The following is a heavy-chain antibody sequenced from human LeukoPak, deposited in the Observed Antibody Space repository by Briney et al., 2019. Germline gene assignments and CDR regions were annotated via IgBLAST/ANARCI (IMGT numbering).Heavy chain of an antibody. CDR3: ARDPPYRYCSSTSCFQPPDY. V-gene: IGHV1-2*06. CDR2: INPNSGGT. Sequence: ASVKVSCKASGYTFTGYYMHWVRQAPGQGLEWMGRINPNSGGTNYAQKFQGRVTMTRDMSISTAYMELSRLRSDDTAVYYCARDPPYRYCSSTSCFQPPDYWGQGTLVTVSS. D-gene: IGHD2-2*01. J-gene: IGHJ4*02. CDR1: GYTFTGYY.